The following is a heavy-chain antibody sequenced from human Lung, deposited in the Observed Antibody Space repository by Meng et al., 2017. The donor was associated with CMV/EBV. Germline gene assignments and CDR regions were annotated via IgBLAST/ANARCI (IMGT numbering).Heavy chain of an antibody. Sequence: ESXMISXAASGFIFSSYWMHWVRQAPGKGLVWVSRINSDGSSTSYADSVKGRFTIARDNAKNTLYLQMNSLRAEDTAVYYCARDKVRYYDFWSGYCVMDVWGQGXTVTVSS. V-gene: IGHV3-74*01. CDR2: INSDGSST. J-gene: IGHJ6*02. CDR1: GFIFSSYW. CDR3: ARDKVRYYDFWSGYCVMDV. D-gene: IGHD3-3*01.